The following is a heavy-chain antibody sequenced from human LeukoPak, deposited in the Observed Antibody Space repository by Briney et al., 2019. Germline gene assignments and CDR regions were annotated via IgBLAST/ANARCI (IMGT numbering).Heavy chain of an antibody. CDR3: ARARYYYDSSGYPDYYFDY. CDR2: IIPIFGTA. Sequence: EASVKVSCKASGGTFSSYAISWVRQAPGQGLEWMGGIIPIFGTANYAQKFQGRVTITADESTSTAYMELSSLRSEDTAVYYCARARYYYDSSGYPDYYFDYWGQGTLATVSS. J-gene: IGHJ4*02. V-gene: IGHV1-69*01. D-gene: IGHD3-22*01. CDR1: GGTFSSYA.